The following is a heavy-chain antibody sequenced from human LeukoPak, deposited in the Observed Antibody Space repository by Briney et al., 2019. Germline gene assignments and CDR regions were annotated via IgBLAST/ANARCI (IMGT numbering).Heavy chain of an antibody. CDR2: ISSSGSTI. V-gene: IGHV3-11*04. J-gene: IGHJ6*03. Sequence: GGSLRLSCAASGFTFSDYYMSWIRQAPGKGVEWVSYISSSGSTIYYADSVKGRFTISRDNAKNSLYLQMNSLRAEDTAVYYCARDGGITIFGVVITYMDVWGKGTTVTVSS. D-gene: IGHD3-3*01. CDR1: GFTFSDYY. CDR3: ARDGGITIFGVVITYMDV.